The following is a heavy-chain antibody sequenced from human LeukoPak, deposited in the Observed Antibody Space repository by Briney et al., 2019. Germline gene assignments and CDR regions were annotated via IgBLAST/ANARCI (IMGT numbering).Heavy chain of an antibody. V-gene: IGHV4-59*01. CDR3: ARDLPRHGMDV. CDR1: GGSISSYY. Sequence: PSETLSLTCTVSGGSISSYYWSWTRQPPGKGLEWIGYIYYSGSTNYNPSLKSRVTISVDTSKNQFSLKLSSVTAADTAVYYCARDLPRHGMDVWGQGTTVTVSS. CDR2: IYYSGST. J-gene: IGHJ6*02.